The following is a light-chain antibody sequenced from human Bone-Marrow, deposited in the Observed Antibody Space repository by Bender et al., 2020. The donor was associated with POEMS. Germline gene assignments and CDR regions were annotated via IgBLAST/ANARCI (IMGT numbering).Light chain of an antibody. CDR2: DVN. CDR3: CSYAGAYTYV. Sequence: QSVLTQPASVSGSPGQSITISCTGTSSDVGGFNYVSWYQQYPGKGPKLMIYDVNNRPSGVSTRFSGSKSGNTASLTISGLQTEDEADYHCCSYAGAYTYVFGTGTRVTVL. V-gene: IGLV2-14*01. J-gene: IGLJ1*01. CDR1: SSDVGGFNY.